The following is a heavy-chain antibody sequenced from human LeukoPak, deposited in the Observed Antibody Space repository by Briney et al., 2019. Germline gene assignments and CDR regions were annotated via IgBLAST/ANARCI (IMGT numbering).Heavy chain of an antibody. CDR1: GFTFSSYA. CDR3: ASNPEDIVVVVAATDY. Sequence: SGGSLRLSCAASGFTFSSYAMSWVRQAPGKGLEWVSAISGSGGSTYYADSVKGQFTISRDNSKNTLYLQMNSLRAEDTAVYYCASNPEDIVVVVAATDYWGQGTLVTVSS. V-gene: IGHV3-23*01. D-gene: IGHD2-15*01. CDR2: ISGSGGST. J-gene: IGHJ4*02.